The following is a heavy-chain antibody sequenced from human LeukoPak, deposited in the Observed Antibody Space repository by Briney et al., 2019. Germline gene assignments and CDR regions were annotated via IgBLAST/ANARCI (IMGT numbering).Heavy chain of an antibody. CDR3: ARCYSSGWWQIDY. D-gene: IGHD6-19*01. CDR1: GGSISSSSYY. V-gene: IGHV4-39*01. Sequence: PSETLSLTCTVSGGSISSSSYYWAWIRQPPGKGLEWIASVSYSGSTYYNPSLKSRVTISVDTSKNQFSLKLSSVTAADTAVYYCARCYSSGWWQIDYWGQGTLVTVSS. CDR2: VSYSGST. J-gene: IGHJ4*02.